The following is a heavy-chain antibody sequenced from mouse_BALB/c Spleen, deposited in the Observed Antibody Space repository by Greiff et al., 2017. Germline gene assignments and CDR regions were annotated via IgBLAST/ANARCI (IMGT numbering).Heavy chain of an antibody. V-gene: IGHV1-7*01. D-gene: IGHD1-2*01. CDR3: AGGTTAPNFDV. CDR2: INPSTGYT. CDR1: GYTFTSYW. J-gene: IGHJ1*01. Sequence: VKLLESGAELAKPGASVKMSCKASGYTFTSYWMHWVKQRPGQGLEWIGYINPSTGYTEYNQKFKDKATLTSDKSSSTAYMQLSSLTSEDSAVYYYAGGTTAPNFDVWGAGTTVTVSS.